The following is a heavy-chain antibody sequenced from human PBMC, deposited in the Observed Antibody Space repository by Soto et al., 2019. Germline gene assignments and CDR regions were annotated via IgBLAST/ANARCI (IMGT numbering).Heavy chain of an antibody. Sequence: PGGSLRLSCAASGFTFSSYAMSWVRQAPGKGLEWVSAVSGSGSDTYYADSVQGRFTISRDNSKSTLYLQMNSLRAEDTALYFCAKDQRYCDGDCHEYYFDYWGQGTLVTVSS. CDR1: GFTFSSYA. D-gene: IGHD2-21*02. CDR2: VSGSGSDT. J-gene: IGHJ4*02. CDR3: AKDQRYCDGDCHEYYFDY. V-gene: IGHV3-23*01.